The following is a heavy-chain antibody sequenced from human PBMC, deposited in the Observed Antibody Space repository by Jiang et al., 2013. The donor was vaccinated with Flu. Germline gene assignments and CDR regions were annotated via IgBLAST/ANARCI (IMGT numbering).Heavy chain of an antibody. CDR1: GFTFSSYG. J-gene: IGHJ4*02. CDR3: AKGRDGPGIVGANDY. Sequence: RSLRLSCAASGFTFSSYGMHWVRQAPGKGLEWVAVISYDGSNKYYADSVKGRFTISRDNSKNTLYLQMNSLRAEDTAVYYCAKGRDGPGIVGANDYWGQGTLVTVSS. V-gene: IGHV3-30*18. CDR2: ISYDGSNK. D-gene: IGHD1-26*01.